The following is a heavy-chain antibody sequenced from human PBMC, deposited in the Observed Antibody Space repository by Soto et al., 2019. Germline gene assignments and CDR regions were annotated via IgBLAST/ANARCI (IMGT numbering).Heavy chain of an antibody. Sequence: SVKVSCNASGGTFSDYTVSWGRQAPGQRLEWMGGIIPIFDTANYAEKFQGRVTITADESTSTSFMEVSSLRSEDTAVYYCARNGTLTGYSYGMDVWGQGTMVTVSS. CDR3: ARNGTLTGYSYGMDV. D-gene: IGHD1-1*01. J-gene: IGHJ6*02. CDR2: IIPIFDTA. V-gene: IGHV1-69*13. CDR1: GGTFSDYT.